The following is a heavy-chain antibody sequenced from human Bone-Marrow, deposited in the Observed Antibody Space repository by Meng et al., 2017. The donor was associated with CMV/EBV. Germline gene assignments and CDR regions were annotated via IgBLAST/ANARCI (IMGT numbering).Heavy chain of an antibody. D-gene: IGHD4-17*01. CDR1: GFTFSSDS. V-gene: IGHV3-23*01. CDR2: ISGSSDRT. J-gene: IGHJ5*02. CDR3: APVGGWGTGTPTTMIT. Sequence: GFTFSSDSMSWVRQAPGKAPEWVSTISGSSDRTSFADSVKGRFTISRDNSKNTLYLQMNGLRAEDTAMYYCAPVGGWGTGTPTTMITWGQGTLVTVSS.